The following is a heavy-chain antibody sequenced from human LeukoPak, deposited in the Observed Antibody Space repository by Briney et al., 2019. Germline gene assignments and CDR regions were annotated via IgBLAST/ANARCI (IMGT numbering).Heavy chain of an antibody. CDR1: GFTFSSYE. V-gene: IGHV3-48*03. CDR2: IRSTGSII. J-gene: IGHJ3*02. D-gene: IGHD4-23*01. Sequence: GGSLRLSCVASGFTFSSYEMNWVRQAPGKGLEWVSYIRSTGSIIFYADSVKGRFTISRDNAKNSLYLQMNSLRAEDTAFYYCARVNDYGGNDDAFDIWGQGTMVTVSS. CDR3: ARVNDYGGNDDAFDI.